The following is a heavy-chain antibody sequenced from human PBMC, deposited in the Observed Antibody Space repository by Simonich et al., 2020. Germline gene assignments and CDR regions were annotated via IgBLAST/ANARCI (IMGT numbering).Heavy chain of an antibody. J-gene: IGHJ3*02. CDR2: ISGSGGST. V-gene: IGHV3-23*01. Sequence: GGGLVQPGGSLRLSCAASGFTFSSYAMSWVRQAPGKGLEWVSAISGSGGSTYYADSVKGRFTISRDNSKNTLYLQMNSLRAEDPAVYYCAKDLGERITMIVVVIDAFDIWGQGTMVTVSS. CDR3: AKDLGERITMIVVVIDAFDI. D-gene: IGHD3-22*01. CDR1: GFTFSSYA.